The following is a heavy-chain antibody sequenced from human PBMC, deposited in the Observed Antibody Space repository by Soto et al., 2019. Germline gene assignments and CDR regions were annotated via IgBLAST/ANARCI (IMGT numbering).Heavy chain of an antibody. CDR2: IKEDGSEK. V-gene: IGHV3-7*05. Sequence: PGGSLRLSCAASGFTFINNGMSWVLQAPGKGLEWVANIKEDGSEKYYVDSVKGRFTISRDNAKNSLYLQMNSLRAEDTAVYYCSRPPRIAPATDFDDWGQGTRVTVAS. J-gene: IGHJ4*02. D-gene: IGHD6-25*01. CDR3: SRPPRIAPATDFDD. CDR1: GFTFINNG.